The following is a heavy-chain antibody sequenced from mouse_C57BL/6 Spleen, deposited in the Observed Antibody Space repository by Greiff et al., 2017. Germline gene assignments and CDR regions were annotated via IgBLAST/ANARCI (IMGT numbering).Heavy chain of an antibody. CDR2: ISDGGSYT. Sequence: EVKLVESGGGLVKPGGSLKLSCAASGFTFSSYAMSWVRQTPEKRLEWVSTISDGGSYTYYPDNVKGRFTISRDNAKNNLYLQMSHLKSEDTAMYYCARSITTVVAPYWYFDVWGTGTTVTVSS. CDR1: GFTFSSYA. J-gene: IGHJ1*03. V-gene: IGHV5-4*03. CDR3: ARSITTVVAPYWYFDV. D-gene: IGHD1-1*01.